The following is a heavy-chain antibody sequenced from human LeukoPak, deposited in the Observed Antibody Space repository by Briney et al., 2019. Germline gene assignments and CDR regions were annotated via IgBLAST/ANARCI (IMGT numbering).Heavy chain of an antibody. D-gene: IGHD5-18*01. CDR1: GYTFTSYD. CDR2: MNPNSGNT. J-gene: IGHJ6*02. Sequence: ASVKVSCKASGYTFTSYDINWVRQATGQGLEWMGWMNPNSGNTGYAQKFQGRVTMTRNTSISIAYMELSSLRSEDTAVYYCARVLAESDGTARIFYYYYGMDVWGQGTTVTVSS. CDR3: ARVLAESDGTARIFYYYYGMDV. V-gene: IGHV1-8*01.